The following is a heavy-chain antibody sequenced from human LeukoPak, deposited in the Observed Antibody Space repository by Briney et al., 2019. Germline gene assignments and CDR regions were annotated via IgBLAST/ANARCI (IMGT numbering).Heavy chain of an antibody. CDR1: GFTFSSYA. CDR3: AKDHQGAFDFGVVYSWFDP. D-gene: IGHD3-3*01. J-gene: IGHJ5*02. V-gene: IGHV3-23*01. CDR2: ISGSGGST. Sequence: GGSLRLSCAASGFTFSSYAMSWVRQAPGKGLEWVSAISGSGGSTYYADSVKGRFTISGDNSRNTLYLQMNSLRAEDTAVYYCAKDHQGAFDFGVVYSWFDPWGQGTLVTVSS.